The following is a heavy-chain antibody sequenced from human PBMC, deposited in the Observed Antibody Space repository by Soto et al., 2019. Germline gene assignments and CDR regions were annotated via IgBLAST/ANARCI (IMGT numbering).Heavy chain of an antibody. Sequence: SETLSLTCTVSGDSINNYYWSWIRQPPGKRLEWIGYVYYTGSTTYNPSLESRVTMSVDTSKNQFSLRLSSVTAADTAVYFCARSVAVPGAHIDYWGQGTQVTVSS. D-gene: IGHD6-19*01. J-gene: IGHJ4*02. CDR2: VYYTGST. CDR3: ARSVAVPGAHIDY. V-gene: IGHV4-59*01. CDR1: GDSINNYY.